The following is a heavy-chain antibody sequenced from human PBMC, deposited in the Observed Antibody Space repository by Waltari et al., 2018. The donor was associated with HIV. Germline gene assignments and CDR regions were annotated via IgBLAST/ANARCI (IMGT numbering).Heavy chain of an antibody. D-gene: IGHD3-22*01. CDR2: IIPMLDTA. Sequence: QVQLVQSGSEMKKPGSSVKVSCKTSGGTFSKSAVTWVRQAPGPGLGWLGGIIPMLDTANYALNFQDRITITADQSTNTAFMELRNLKSEDTAVYYCARGEVLVFTTYFDSWGLGTLVTVSS. V-gene: IGHV1-69*12. CDR3: ARGEVLVFTTYFDS. J-gene: IGHJ4*02. CDR1: GGTFSKSA.